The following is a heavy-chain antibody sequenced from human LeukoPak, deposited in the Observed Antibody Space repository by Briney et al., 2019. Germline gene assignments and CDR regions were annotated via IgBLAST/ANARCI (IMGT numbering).Heavy chain of an antibody. D-gene: IGHD4-17*01. CDR3: ARDANPWAVTNKYFQH. Sequence: GGSLRLSCAASGFTFSSYSMNWVRQAPGKGLEWVSSTSSSSSYIYYADSVKGRFTISRDNAKNSLYLQMNSLRAEDTAVYYCARDANPWAVTNKYFQHWGQGTLVTVSS. CDR1: GFTFSSYS. J-gene: IGHJ1*01. V-gene: IGHV3-21*01. CDR2: TSSSSSYI.